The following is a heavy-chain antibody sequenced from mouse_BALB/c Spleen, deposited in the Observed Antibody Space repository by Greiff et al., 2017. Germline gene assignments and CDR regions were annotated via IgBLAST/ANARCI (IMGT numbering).Heavy chain of an antibody. CDR2: IWAGGST. Sequence: VKLMESGPGLVAPSQSLSITCTVSGFSLTSYGVHWVRQPPGKGLEWLGVIWAGGSTNYNSALMSRLSISKDNSKSQVFLKMNSLQTDDTAMYYCARGGGNPYAMDYWGQGTSVTVSS. J-gene: IGHJ4*01. CDR3: ARGGGNPYAMDY. D-gene: IGHD2-1*01. V-gene: IGHV2-9*02. CDR1: GFSLTSYG.